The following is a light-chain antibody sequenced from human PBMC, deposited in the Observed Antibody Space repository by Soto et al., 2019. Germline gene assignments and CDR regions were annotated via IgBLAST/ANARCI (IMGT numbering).Light chain of an antibody. CDR3: QHCDSPAWT. CDR2: AAS. CDR1: QSIYTF. V-gene: IGKV1-39*01. Sequence: DLQMTQSPSSLSATVGDSVICTCRATQSIYTFVNRYQQKPGKASSLLFYAASRLQSGVPSSFSRSGSGPDFTLTISSLHTEDVAPYFCQHCDSPAWTFGQGTKVAI. J-gene: IGKJ1*01.